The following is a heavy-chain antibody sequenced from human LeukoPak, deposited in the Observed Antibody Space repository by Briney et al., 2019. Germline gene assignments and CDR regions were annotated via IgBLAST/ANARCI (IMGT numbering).Heavy chain of an antibody. D-gene: IGHD3-3*01. CDR1: GFTFSSYS. Sequence: PGGSLRLSCAASGFTFSSYSMNWVRQAPGKGLEWVSSISSRSSYIYYADSVKGRFTISRDNAKNSLYLQMNSLRAEDTAVYYCARGGMGYDFWSGYSHNYYFDYWGQGTLVTVSS. CDR3: ARGGMGYDFWSGYSHNYYFDY. V-gene: IGHV3-21*01. CDR2: ISSRSSYI. J-gene: IGHJ4*02.